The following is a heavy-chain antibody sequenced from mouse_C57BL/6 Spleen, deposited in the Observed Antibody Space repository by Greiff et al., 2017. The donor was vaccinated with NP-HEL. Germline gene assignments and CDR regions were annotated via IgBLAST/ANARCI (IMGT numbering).Heavy chain of an antibody. Sequence: VQLQQPGAELVKPGASVKLSCKASGYTFTSYWMHWVKQRPGQGLEWIGMIHPNSGSTNYNEKFKSKATLTVDKSSSTAYMQLSSLTSEDSAVYYCARSRGDYYGSSWYFDVWGTGTTVTVSS. CDR2: IHPNSGST. CDR3: ARSRGDYYGSSWYFDV. V-gene: IGHV1-64*01. D-gene: IGHD1-1*01. J-gene: IGHJ1*03. CDR1: GYTFTSYW.